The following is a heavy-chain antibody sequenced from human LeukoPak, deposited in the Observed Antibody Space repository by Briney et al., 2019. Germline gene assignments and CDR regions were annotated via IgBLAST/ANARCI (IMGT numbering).Heavy chain of an antibody. V-gene: IGHV3-21*01. CDR3: ANGIAVAGPPDY. Sequence: GGSLRLSCVASGFTFSSYSMNWVHQAPGKGLEWISSISSSYIYIYYADSVKGRFTISRDNAKNSLYLQMNSLRAEDTAVYYCANGIAVAGPPDYWGQGTLVTVSS. CDR2: ISSSYIYI. J-gene: IGHJ4*02. CDR1: GFTFSSYS. D-gene: IGHD6-19*01.